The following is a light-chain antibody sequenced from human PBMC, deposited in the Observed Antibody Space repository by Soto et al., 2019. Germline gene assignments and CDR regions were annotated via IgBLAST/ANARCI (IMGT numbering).Light chain of an antibody. CDR3: HQRQSWPRT. J-gene: IGKJ5*01. CDR1: QTVSNNY. Sequence: EFVLTQSPGTPSLSPGERATLSCRASQTVSNNYLAWYQQKPGQAPRLLIYDASSRATGIPDRFSGGGYGTDFTLTISRLEPEDFAVYYCHQRQSWPRTFGQGTRLEIK. CDR2: DAS. V-gene: IGKV3D-20*02.